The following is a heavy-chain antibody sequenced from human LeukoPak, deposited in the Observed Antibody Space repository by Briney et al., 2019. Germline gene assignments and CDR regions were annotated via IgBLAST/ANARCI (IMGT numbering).Heavy chain of an antibody. V-gene: IGHV1-46*03. J-gene: IGHJ4*02. CDR2: INPRGGST. CDR1: GYTFTTYY. Sequence: ASVKVSCRASGYTFTTYYIHWVRQAPGQGLEWMGIINPRGGSTSYAQKFQGRATMTRDTSTSTVYMELSSLRSEDTAVYYCARGDYYDSSPSSYWGQGTLVTVSS. D-gene: IGHD3-22*01. CDR3: ARGDYYDSSPSSY.